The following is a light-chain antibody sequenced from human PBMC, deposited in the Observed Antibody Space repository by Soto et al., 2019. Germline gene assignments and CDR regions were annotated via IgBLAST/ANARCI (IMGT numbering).Light chain of an antibody. CDR2: GGA. V-gene: IGKV3-20*01. CDR3: QSYSTPLT. CDR1: QSVTSTY. J-gene: IGKJ4*02. Sequence: EIVLTQSPATLSLSPGERATLSFRASQSVTSTYLAWYQQKPGQAPSLRIYGGASRATGIPDRFSGSGSGTDSPPIISRQDQEVVALYYRQSYSTPLTFGRGTKVDIK.